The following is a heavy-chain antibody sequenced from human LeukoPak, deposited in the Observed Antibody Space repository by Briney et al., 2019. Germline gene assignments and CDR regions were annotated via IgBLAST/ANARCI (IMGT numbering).Heavy chain of an antibody. J-gene: IGHJ4*02. CDR2: IYTSGST. V-gene: IGHV4-4*07. CDR3: ARDHPHYYDSSGYSYYFDY. D-gene: IGHD3-22*01. Sequence: SETLSLTCTVSGGSISSYYWSWIRQPAGKGLEWIGRIYTSGSTNYNPSLKSRVTMSVDTSKNQFSLKLSSVTAADTAAYYCARDHPHYYDSSGYSYYFDYWGQGTLVTVSS. CDR1: GGSISSYY.